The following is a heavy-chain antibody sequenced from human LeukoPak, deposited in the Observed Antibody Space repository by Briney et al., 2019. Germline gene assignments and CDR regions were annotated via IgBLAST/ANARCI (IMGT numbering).Heavy chain of an antibody. D-gene: IGHD3-22*01. Sequence: ASVKVSCKASGYTFTSYDINWVRQATGQGLEWMGWMNPNTGNTGYAQKFQGRVTLTRNTSISTAYMDLSSLRSEDTAVYYCARIKRDNGGYSPFDSWGQGTLVTASS. CDR1: GYTFTSYD. J-gene: IGHJ4*02. CDR3: ARIKRDNGGYSPFDS. CDR2: MNPNTGNT. V-gene: IGHV1-8*01.